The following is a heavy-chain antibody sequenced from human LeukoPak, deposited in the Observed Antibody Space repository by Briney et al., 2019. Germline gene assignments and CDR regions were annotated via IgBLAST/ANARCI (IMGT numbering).Heavy chain of an antibody. Sequence: PSKTLSLTCTVPGGSISSYYWSWIRQPAGKGLEWIGRIYTSGSTNYNPSLKSRVTMSVDTSKNQFSLKLSSVTAADTAVYYCARGYSGWGRHYYYYMDVWGKGTTVTVSS. CDR1: GGSISSYY. D-gene: IGHD5-12*01. V-gene: IGHV4-4*07. CDR2: IYTSGST. J-gene: IGHJ6*03. CDR3: ARGYSGWGRHYYYYMDV.